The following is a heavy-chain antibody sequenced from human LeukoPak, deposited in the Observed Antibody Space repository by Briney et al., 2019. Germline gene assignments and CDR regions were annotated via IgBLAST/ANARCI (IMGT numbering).Heavy chain of an antibody. Sequence: ASVKVSCKASGYTFTGYYMHWVRQAPGQGLEWMGRINPNSGGTNYAQKLQGRVTMTTDTSTSTAYMELRSLRSDDTAVYYCARDGYCSGGSCYPPSYYYYGMDVWGQGTTVTVSS. D-gene: IGHD2-15*01. CDR3: ARDGYCSGGSCYPPSYYYYGMDV. CDR2: INPNSGGT. CDR1: GYTFTGYY. V-gene: IGHV1-2*06. J-gene: IGHJ6*02.